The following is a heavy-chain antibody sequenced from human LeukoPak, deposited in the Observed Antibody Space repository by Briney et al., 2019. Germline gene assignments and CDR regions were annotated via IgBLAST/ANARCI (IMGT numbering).Heavy chain of an antibody. CDR1: GFTVSNNY. Sequence: GGSLRLSCAASGFTVSNNYMSWVRQAPGKGLEWVSIIYTFGTTCYADSVKGRFTISRDNSKNTLYLQMNSLRAGDTAVYYCATGYTSDWYGDYWGQGTQVTVSS. J-gene: IGHJ4*02. D-gene: IGHD6-19*01. CDR3: ATGYTSDWYGDY. CDR2: IYTFGTT. V-gene: IGHV3-66*01.